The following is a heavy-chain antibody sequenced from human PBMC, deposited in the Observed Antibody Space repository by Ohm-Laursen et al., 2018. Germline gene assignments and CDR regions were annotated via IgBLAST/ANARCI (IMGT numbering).Heavy chain of an antibody. D-gene: IGHD1-26*01. J-gene: IGHJ4*02. CDR2: IHYSGNT. Sequence: GTLSLTCTVSGNSINTYYWSWIRQPPGKGLEYIPWIHYSGNTNYNPSLRSRVTISVDTSKNQISLSLRSVTAADTAIYYCAGNRLGSSFDNWGPGTVVTVSS. V-gene: IGHV4-59*08. CDR1: GNSINTYY. CDR3: AGNRLGSSFDN.